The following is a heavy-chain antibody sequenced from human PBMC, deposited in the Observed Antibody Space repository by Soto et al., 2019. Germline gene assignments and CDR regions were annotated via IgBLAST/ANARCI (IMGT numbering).Heavy chain of an antibody. CDR3: ARGTAAAGYYYYYYYMDV. CDR2: IYYSGST. J-gene: IGHJ6*03. D-gene: IGHD6-13*01. V-gene: IGHV4-59*01. Sequence: SETLSLTCTVSGGSISSYYWSWIRQPPGKGLEWIGYIYYSGSTNYTPSLKSRVTISVDTSKNQFSLKLSSVTAADTAVYYCARGTAAAGYYYYYYYMDVWGKGTTVTVSS. CDR1: GGSISSYY.